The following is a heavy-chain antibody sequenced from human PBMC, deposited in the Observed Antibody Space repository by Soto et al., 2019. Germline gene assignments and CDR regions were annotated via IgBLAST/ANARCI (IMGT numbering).Heavy chain of an antibody. J-gene: IGHJ4*01. CDR2: ISAYNGNT. D-gene: IGHD2-8*01. Sequence: ASVKVSCKASGYTFTSYGISWVRQAPGQGLEWMGWISAYNGNTNYAQKLQGRVTMTTDTSTSTAYMELRSLRSDDTAVYYCARLRQGGYCTNGVCYSSDGLDGGLQYWG. CDR3: ARLRQGGYCTNGVCYSSDGLDGGLQY. CDR1: GYTFTSYG. V-gene: IGHV1-18*01.